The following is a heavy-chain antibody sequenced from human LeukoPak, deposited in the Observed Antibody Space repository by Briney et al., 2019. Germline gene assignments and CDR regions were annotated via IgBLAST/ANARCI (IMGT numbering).Heavy chain of an antibody. CDR2: INHSGST. Sequence: SETLSLTCAVYGGSFSGHYWSWIRQPPGKGLEWIGEINHSGSTNYNPSLKSRVTISVDTSKNHFSLRLSSVTAADTAVYYCARKYSTSSTAFDIWGQGTMVTVSS. J-gene: IGHJ3*02. CDR1: GGSFSGHY. D-gene: IGHD6-6*01. V-gene: IGHV4-34*01. CDR3: ARKYSTSSTAFDI.